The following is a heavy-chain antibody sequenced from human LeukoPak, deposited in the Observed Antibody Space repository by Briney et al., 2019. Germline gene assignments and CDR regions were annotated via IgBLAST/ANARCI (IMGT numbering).Heavy chain of an antibody. CDR2: ISYDGSNR. CDR1: GFTFSSYA. J-gene: IGHJ4*02. CDR3: ARGVRTFDY. Sequence: SGGSLRLSCAASGFTFSSYAMHWVRQAPGKGLEWVAVISYDGSNRYYAESVKGRFTISRDNSKNTLYLQMNSLRAEDTAVDYCARGVRTFDYWGQGTLVTVSS. D-gene: IGHD2-2*01. V-gene: IGHV3-30*04.